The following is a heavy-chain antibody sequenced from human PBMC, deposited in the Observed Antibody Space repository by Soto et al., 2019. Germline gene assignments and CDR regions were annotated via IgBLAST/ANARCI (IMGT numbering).Heavy chain of an antibody. CDR1: GGTFSSYT. CDR2: IIPILGIA. J-gene: IGHJ4*02. Sequence: QVQLVQSGAEVKKPGSSVKVSCKASGGTFSSYTISWVRQAPGQGLEWMGRIIPILGIANYAQKFQGRVTITADKSTSTAYMELSSLRSEDTAVYYCARDWGWAYYGSGSYGLFDYWGQGTLVTVSS. CDR3: ARDWGWAYYGSGSYGLFDY. V-gene: IGHV1-69*08. D-gene: IGHD3-10*01.